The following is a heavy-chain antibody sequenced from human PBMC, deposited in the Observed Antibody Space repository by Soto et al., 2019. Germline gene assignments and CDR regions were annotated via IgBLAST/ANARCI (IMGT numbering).Heavy chain of an antibody. CDR1: GYTFTSYA. J-gene: IGHJ6*02. CDR2: INAGNGNT. Sequence: ASVKVSCKAPGYTFTSYAMHWVRQAPGQRLEWMGWINAGNGNTKYSQKFQGRVTITRDTSASTAYMELSSLRSEDTAVYYCARSDGYNLSPYYGMDVWGQGTTVTVSS. V-gene: IGHV1-3*01. CDR3: ARSDGYNLSPYYGMDV. D-gene: IGHD5-12*01.